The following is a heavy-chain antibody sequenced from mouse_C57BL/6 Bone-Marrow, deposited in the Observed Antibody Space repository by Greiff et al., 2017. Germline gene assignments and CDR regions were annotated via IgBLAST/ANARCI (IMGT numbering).Heavy chain of an antibody. J-gene: IGHJ2*01. D-gene: IGHD2-5*01. CDR1: GVDFSRYW. CDR3: ASAYYSNFDY. Sequence: AGGGVDFSRYWMSWVRRAPGQGLEWIGEINPDSSTINYAPSLKDKFIISRDNAKNTLYLPMSKVRSEDTALYYCASAYYSNFDYWGQGTTLTVSS. V-gene: IGHV4-1*01. CDR2: INPDSSTI.